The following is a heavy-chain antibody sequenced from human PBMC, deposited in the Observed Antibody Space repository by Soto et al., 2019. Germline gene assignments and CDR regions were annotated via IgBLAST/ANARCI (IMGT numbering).Heavy chain of an antibody. CDR3: ARVWTTVTNWFDP. D-gene: IGHD4-17*01. J-gene: IGHJ5*02. CDR2: IYHSGST. CDR1: GGSINSTNL. V-gene: IGHV4-4*02. Sequence: QVQLQESGPGLVKPSGTLSLTCAVSGGSINSTNLWSWVRQPPLNGLEWIGEIYHSGSTNYNPSLKRRVTISVDKSKNQFSLKLSSVTAADTAVYYCARVWTTVTNWFDPWGQGTLVTVSS.